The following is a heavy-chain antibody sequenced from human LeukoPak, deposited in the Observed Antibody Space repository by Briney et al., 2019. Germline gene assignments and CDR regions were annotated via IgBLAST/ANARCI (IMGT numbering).Heavy chain of an antibody. V-gene: IGHV3-64*01. CDR1: GFTFSSYA. CDR2: ISSNGGST. CDR3: AKDKDIGAAFDY. J-gene: IGHJ4*02. D-gene: IGHD3-10*01. Sequence: PGGSLRLSCAASGFTFSSYAMHWVRQAPGKGLEYVSAISSNGGSTYYANSVKGRFTISRDNSKNTLYLQMNSLRAEDTAVYYCAKDKDIGAAFDYWGQGTLVTVSS.